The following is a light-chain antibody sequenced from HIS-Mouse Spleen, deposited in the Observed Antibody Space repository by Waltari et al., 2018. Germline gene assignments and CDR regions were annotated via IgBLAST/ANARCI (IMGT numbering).Light chain of an antibody. J-gene: IGLJ3*02. V-gene: IGLV1-47*01. Sequence: QSVLTQPPSASGTPGQRVTIPCSGSSSNIGSNYVYWYQQLPGTAPKLLISRNNQRPSGVPDRVSGSKSGTSASLAISGLRSEDEADYYCAAWDDSLSGPVFGGGTKLTVL. CDR3: AAWDDSLSGPV. CDR2: RNN. CDR1: SSNIGSNY.